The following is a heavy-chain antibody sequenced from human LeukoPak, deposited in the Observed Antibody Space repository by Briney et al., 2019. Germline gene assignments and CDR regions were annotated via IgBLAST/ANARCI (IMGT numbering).Heavy chain of an antibody. CDR3: ARVGGGYDFWSGYPSYYFDY. CDR1: GYTFTGYY. D-gene: IGHD3-3*01. Sequence: ASVKVSCKASGYTFTGYYMHWVRQAPGQGLEWMGWINPNSGGTNYAQKFQGRVTMTRDTSISTAYMELSRLRSDDTAVYYCARVGGGYDFWSGYPSYYFDYWGQGTLVTVSS. CDR2: INPNSGGT. V-gene: IGHV1-2*02. J-gene: IGHJ4*02.